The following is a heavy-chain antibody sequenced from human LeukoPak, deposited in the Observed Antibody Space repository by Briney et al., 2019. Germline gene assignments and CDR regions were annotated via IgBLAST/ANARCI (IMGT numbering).Heavy chain of an antibody. CDR3: ASRFRFPPYDFWSGDAEYFQH. CDR2: MNPNSGNT. Sequence: ASVKVSCKASGYTFTSYDINWVRQATGQGLEWMGWMNPNSGNTGYAQKFQGRVTITTDESTSTAYMELSSLRSEDTAVYYCASRFRFPPYDFWSGDAEYFQHWGQGTLVTVSS. J-gene: IGHJ1*01. CDR1: GYTFTSYD. D-gene: IGHD3-3*01. V-gene: IGHV1-8*03.